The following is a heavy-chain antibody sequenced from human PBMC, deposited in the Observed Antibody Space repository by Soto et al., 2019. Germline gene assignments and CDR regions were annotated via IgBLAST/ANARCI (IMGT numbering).Heavy chain of an antibody. CDR2: MNPNSGNT. V-gene: IGHV1-8*01. CDR1: GYTFTSYD. Sequence: ASVKVSCKASGYTFTSYDINWVRQATGQGLEWMGWMNPNSGNTGYAQKFQGRVTMTRNTSISTAYMELSSLRSEDTAVYYCARPFWSGYYGWFDPWGQGTLVTVSS. J-gene: IGHJ5*02. CDR3: ARPFWSGYYGWFDP. D-gene: IGHD3-3*01.